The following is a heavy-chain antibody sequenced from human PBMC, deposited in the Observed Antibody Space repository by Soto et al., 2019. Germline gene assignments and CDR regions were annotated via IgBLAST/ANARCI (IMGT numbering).Heavy chain of an antibody. CDR2: IVTSSVYT. J-gene: IGHJ4*02. D-gene: IGHD6-13*01. V-gene: IGHV3-11*06. CDR1: GFAFSDFH. Sequence: QVQLVESGGDLVKPGGSLRLSCAASGFAFSDFHMSWIRQAPEKGLEYVSYIVTSSVYTNYADSVKGRFTISRDNAKNSVYLEMKSLRAEDTAMYYCARLRSSGWYLGGYLDFWCQGTPVTVSS. CDR3: ARLRSSGWYLGGYLDF.